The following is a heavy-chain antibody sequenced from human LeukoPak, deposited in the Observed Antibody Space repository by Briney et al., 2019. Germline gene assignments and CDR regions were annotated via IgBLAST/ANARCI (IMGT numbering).Heavy chain of an antibody. CDR3: ARVMYNSGWLIDY. D-gene: IGHD6-19*01. CDR2: ISYDGSNK. Sequence: GGSLRLSCAASGFTFSSYGMHWVRQAPGKGLEWVAVISYDGSNKYYADSVKGRFAISRDNSKNTLYLQMNSLRSEDTAVYYCARVMYNSGWLIDYWGQGTLVAVSS. V-gene: IGHV3-30*19. J-gene: IGHJ4*02. CDR1: GFTFSSYG.